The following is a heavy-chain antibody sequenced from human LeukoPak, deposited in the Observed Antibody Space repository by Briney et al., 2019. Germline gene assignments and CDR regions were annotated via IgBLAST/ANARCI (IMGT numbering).Heavy chain of an antibody. J-gene: IGHJ4*02. CDR1: GGSINSYY. CDR2: IYYSGST. Sequence: KPSETLSLTCTVSGGSINSYYWIWIRQPPGKGLEWIGNIYYSGSTNYNPSLRSRVTISVDASKNQFSLKLSSVTAADTAVYYCARETNTMIRYFDYWGQGTLVTVSS. CDR3: ARETNTMIRYFDY. V-gene: IGHV4-59*12. D-gene: IGHD3-22*01.